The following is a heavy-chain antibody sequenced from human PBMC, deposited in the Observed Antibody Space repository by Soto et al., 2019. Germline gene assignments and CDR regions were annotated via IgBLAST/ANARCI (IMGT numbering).Heavy chain of an antibody. CDR1: GYTFTGYY. CDR2: INPNSGGT. Sequence: GASVKVSCKASGYTFTGYYMHWVRQAPGQGLEWMGWINPNSGGTNYAQKFQGWVTMTRDTSISTAYMELSRLRSDDTAVYYCARSVGATPRGAFDIWGQGTMVTVSS. CDR3: ARSVGATPRGAFDI. J-gene: IGHJ3*02. D-gene: IGHD1-26*01. V-gene: IGHV1-2*04.